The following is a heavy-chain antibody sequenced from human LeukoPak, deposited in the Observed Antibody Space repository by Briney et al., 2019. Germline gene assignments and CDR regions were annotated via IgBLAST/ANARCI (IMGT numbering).Heavy chain of an antibody. D-gene: IGHD6-13*01. CDR2: ISGSSSHI. CDR1: GFTFSDYY. J-gene: IGHJ4*02. V-gene: IGHV3-11*06. Sequence: PGGSLRLSCEASGFTFSDYYLSWIRQAPGKGLEWISYISGSSSHINYADSVKGRSTISRDNAKKSVYLQMDSLSAEDTAVYYCARDQIGSWWGQGTLVIVSS. CDR3: ARDQIGSW.